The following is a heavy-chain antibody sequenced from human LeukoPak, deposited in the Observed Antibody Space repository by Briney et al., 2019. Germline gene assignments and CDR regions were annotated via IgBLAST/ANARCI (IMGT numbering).Heavy chain of an antibody. V-gene: IGHV4-59*01. CDR2: IYYSGST. D-gene: IGHD6-13*01. J-gene: IGHJ4*02. CDR1: GGSISSYY. CDR3: ARRYSSWSSFDY. Sequence: SETLSLTCTVSGGSISSYYWNWIRQSPGKGLEWIEYIYYSGSTHYNPSLKSRVTISVDTSKNQFSLRLTSVTAADTAVYYCARRYSSWSSFDYWGQGTLVTVSS.